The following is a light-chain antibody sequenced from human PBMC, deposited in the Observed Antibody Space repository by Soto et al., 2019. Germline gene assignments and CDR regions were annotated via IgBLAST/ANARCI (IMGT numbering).Light chain of an antibody. CDR1: QSVGSK. Sequence: EVVMTQSPATLSLSPGERATLSCRSSQSVGSKLAWYQQKTGQAPRLLIYGATTRATGVPARFSGGGSGTEFTLXXSSXQSXXSAVYFCQQYDAPVTFGQGTKLDIK. V-gene: IGKV3-15*01. CDR2: GAT. CDR3: QQYDAPVT. J-gene: IGKJ2*01.